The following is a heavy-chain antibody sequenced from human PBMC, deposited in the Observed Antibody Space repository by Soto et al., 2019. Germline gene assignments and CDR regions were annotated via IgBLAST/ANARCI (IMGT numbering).Heavy chain of an antibody. J-gene: IGHJ5*02. D-gene: IGHD2-2*01. V-gene: IGHV4-39*01. CDR2: IYYSGST. CDR1: GGSISSSSYY. Sequence: SETLSLTCTVSGGSISSSSYYWGWIRQPPGKGLEWIGSIYYSGSTYYNPSLKSRVTISVDTSKNQFSLKLSSVTAADTAVYYCARSEGSSTWSNWFDPWGQGTRVTVSS. CDR3: ARSEGSSTWSNWFDP.